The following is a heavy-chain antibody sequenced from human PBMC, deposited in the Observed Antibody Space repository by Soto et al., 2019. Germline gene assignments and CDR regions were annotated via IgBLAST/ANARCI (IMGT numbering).Heavy chain of an antibody. CDR2: ISSGGEYL. V-gene: IGHV3-21*01. CDR3: XXXGAAGAVMGV. J-gene: IGHJ6*02. CDR1: GLTFSTYG. D-gene: IGHD6-13*01. Sequence: EVQLVESGGGLVKPGGSLRLSCAASGLTFSTYGMNWVRQAPGKGLEWVSSISSGGEYLDYADSVKGRLTISRDNAKXXXXXXXXXXXXXXXXXXXXXXXGAAGAVMGVWGQGTTVTVSS.